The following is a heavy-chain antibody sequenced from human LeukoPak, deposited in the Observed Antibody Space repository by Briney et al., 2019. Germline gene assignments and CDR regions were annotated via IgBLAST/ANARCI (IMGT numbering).Heavy chain of an antibody. D-gene: IGHD3-3*01. J-gene: IGHJ3*02. Sequence: ASVKVSCKVSGYTLTELSMHWVRQAPGKGLEWMGGFDPEDGETIYAQKFQGRVTITADESTSTAYMELSSLRSEDTAVYYCARELRFLEWTDAFDIWGQGTMVTVSS. CDR1: GYTLTELS. CDR2: FDPEDGET. CDR3: ARELRFLEWTDAFDI. V-gene: IGHV1-24*01.